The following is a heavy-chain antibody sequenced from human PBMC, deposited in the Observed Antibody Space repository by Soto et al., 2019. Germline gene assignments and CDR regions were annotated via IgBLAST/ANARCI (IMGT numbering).Heavy chain of an antibody. Sequence: EVQLVESGGGLVQPGGSLRLSCAASGFTVSSNYMSWVRQAPGKGPEWVSVIYSGGSTYYADSVKGRFTISRHNSKNTLYLQMNSLRAEDTAVYYCASEVSTQYYGMDVWGQGTTVTVSS. D-gene: IGHD3-3*02. J-gene: IGHJ6*02. V-gene: IGHV3-53*04. CDR3: ASEVSTQYYGMDV. CDR1: GFTVSSNY. CDR2: IYSGGST.